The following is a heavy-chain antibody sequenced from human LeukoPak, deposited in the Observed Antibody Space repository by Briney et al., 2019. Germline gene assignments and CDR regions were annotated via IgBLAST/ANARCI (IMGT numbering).Heavy chain of an antibody. CDR1: GFSFSDYW. D-gene: IGHD3-16*01. V-gene: IGHV3-7*01. CDR2: IKKDGSEK. CDR3: ARGGGHYEDFDY. J-gene: IGHJ4*02. Sequence: PGGALRLSCAASGFSFSDYWMSWVRQAPGKGLDWVANIKKDGSEKYCVDSVKGRFTISRDNAKNSLYLQMNSLRVEDTAVYYCARGGGHYEDFDYWGQGPLVTVSS.